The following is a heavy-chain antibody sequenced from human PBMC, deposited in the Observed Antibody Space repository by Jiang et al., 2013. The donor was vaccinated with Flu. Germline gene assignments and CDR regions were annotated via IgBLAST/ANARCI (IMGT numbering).Heavy chain of an antibody. CDR3: ARDGRGQQLAPFDY. D-gene: IGHD6-13*01. Sequence: QLLESGGGLVQPGGSLRLSCAASGFTFSSYEMNWVRQAPGKGLEWVSYISSSGSTIYYADSVKGRFTISRDNAKNSLYLQMNSLRAEDTAVYYCARDGRGQQLAPFDYWGQGTLVTVSS. V-gene: IGHV3-48*03. CDR1: GFTFSSYE. CDR2: ISSSGSTI. J-gene: IGHJ4*02.